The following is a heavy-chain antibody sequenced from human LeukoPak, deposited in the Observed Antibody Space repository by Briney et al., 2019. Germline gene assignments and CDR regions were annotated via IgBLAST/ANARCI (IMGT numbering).Heavy chain of an antibody. V-gene: IGHV1-18*01. CDR2: ISAYNGNT. J-gene: IGHJ5*02. CDR1: GYTFTSYA. Sequence: ASVKVSCKASGYTFTSYAMHWVRQAPGQGLEWMGWISAYNGNTNYAQKLQGRVTMTTDTSTSTAYMELRSLRSDDTAVYYCAGDESDFWSGYHNWFDPWGQGTLVTVSS. D-gene: IGHD3-3*01. CDR3: AGDESDFWSGYHNWFDP.